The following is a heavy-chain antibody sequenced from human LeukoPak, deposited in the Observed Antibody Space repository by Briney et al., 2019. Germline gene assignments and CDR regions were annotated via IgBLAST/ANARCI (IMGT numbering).Heavy chain of an antibody. CDR2: IYYSGST. CDR1: GGSISSYY. J-gene: IGHJ6*02. Sequence: SETLSLTCTASGGSISSYYWSWIRQPPGKGLEWIGYIYYSGSTNYNPSLKSRVTISVDTSKNQFSLKLSSVTAADTAVYYCARAECLGARISSCYYGMDVWGQGTTVTVSS. V-gene: IGHV4-59*01. D-gene: IGHD1-26*01. CDR3: ARAECLGARISSCYYGMDV.